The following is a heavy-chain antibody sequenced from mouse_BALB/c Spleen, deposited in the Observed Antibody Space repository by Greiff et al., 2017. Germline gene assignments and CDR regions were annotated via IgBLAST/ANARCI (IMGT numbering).Heavy chain of an antibody. J-gene: IGHJ2*01. Sequence: SGPELVKPGASVKMSCKASGYTFTSYVMHWVKQKPGQGLEWIGYINPYNDGTKYNEKFKGKATLTSDKSSSTSYMELSSLTSEDSAVYYCARLEYGNPFAYWGQGTTLTVSS. D-gene: IGHD2-10*02. V-gene: IGHV1-14*01. CDR1: GYTFTSYV. CDR2: INPYNDGT. CDR3: ARLEYGNPFAY.